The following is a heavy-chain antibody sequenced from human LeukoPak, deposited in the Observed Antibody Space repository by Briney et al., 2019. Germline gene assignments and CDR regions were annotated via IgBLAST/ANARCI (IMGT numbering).Heavy chain of an antibody. CDR2: ISAYNGNT. D-gene: IGHD1-26*01. CDR3: ARELVGANDAFDI. Sequence: ASVKVSRKASVYTFTSYGISWVRDAPRRGREWMGWISAYNGNTNYAQKLQGRVTMTTDTSTSTAYMELRSLRSDDTAVYYCARELVGANDAFDIWGQGTMVTVSS. J-gene: IGHJ3*02. CDR1: VYTFTSYG. V-gene: IGHV1-18*01.